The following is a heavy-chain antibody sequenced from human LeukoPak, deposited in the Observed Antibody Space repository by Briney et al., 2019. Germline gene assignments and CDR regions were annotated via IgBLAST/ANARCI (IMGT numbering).Heavy chain of an antibody. CDR2: IYYSGST. CDR1: GGSISSSSYY. D-gene: IGHD6-6*01. V-gene: IGHV4-39*01. CDR3: ARHAGYSSSSGIDY. Sequence: SETLSLTXTVSGGSISSSSYYWGWIRQPPGKGLEWIGSIYYSGSTYYNPSLKSRVTISVDTSKNQFSLKLSSVTAADTAVYYCARHAGYSSSSGIDYWGQGTLVTVSS. J-gene: IGHJ4*02.